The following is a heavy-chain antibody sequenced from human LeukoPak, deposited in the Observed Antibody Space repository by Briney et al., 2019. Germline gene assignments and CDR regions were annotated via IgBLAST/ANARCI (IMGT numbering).Heavy chain of an antibody. CDR2: INPNSGGT. V-gene: IGHV1-2*02. Sequence: ASVKVSCKASGYTFTVYYMHWVRQAPGQGGEWMGWINPNSGGTNYAQKLQGRVTMTRDTSISTAYMELSRLRSDDTAVHYCARDPSNSGYDYLYYFDYWGQGTLVTVSS. CDR3: ARDPSNSGYDYLYYFDY. J-gene: IGHJ4*02. CDR1: GYTFTVYY. D-gene: IGHD5-12*01.